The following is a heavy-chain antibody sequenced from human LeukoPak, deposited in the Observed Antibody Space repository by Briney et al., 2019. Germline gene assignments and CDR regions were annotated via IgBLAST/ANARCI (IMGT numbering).Heavy chain of an antibody. V-gene: IGHV4-59*01. D-gene: IGHD3-10*01. Sequence: SETLSLTCTVSGGSISSYCWSWIRQPPGKGLEWIGYIYYSGSTNYNPSLKSRVTISVDTSKNQFSLKLSSVTAADTAVYYCARTRVRSGSDYNDYWGQGTLVTVSS. CDR2: IYYSGST. CDR3: ARTRVRSGSDYNDY. J-gene: IGHJ4*02. CDR1: GGSISSYC.